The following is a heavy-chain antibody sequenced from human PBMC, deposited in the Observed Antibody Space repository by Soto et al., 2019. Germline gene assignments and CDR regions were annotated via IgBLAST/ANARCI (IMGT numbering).Heavy chain of an antibody. CDR1: GYSFTAYY. Sequence: QAQLVQSGAAVKKPGASVKVSCEASGYSFTAYYIHWVRQAPGQGLEWMGWINPKSGDTKYAQRFQGRVTMTRDTSITTTYMELTKLTSDDTAVYYCARQLAYCGGDCYTEPVDYWGQGTLVTVSS. CDR3: ARQLAYCGGDCYTEPVDY. J-gene: IGHJ4*02. V-gene: IGHV1-2*02. D-gene: IGHD2-21*02. CDR2: INPKSGDT.